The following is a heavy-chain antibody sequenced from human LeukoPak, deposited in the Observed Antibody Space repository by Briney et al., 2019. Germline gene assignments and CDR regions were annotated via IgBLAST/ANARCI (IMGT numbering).Heavy chain of an antibody. J-gene: IGHJ4*02. CDR2: IWYDGSNK. CDR3: ARDQYCSGGSCYGFDY. Sequence: GGSLRLSCAASGFTFSSYGMHWVRQAPGKGLEWVAVIWYDGSNKYYADSVKGRFTISRDNSKNTLYLQMNSLRAEDTAVYYCARDQYCSGGSCYGFDYWGQGTLVTVSS. D-gene: IGHD2-15*01. CDR1: GFTFSSYG. V-gene: IGHV3-33*01.